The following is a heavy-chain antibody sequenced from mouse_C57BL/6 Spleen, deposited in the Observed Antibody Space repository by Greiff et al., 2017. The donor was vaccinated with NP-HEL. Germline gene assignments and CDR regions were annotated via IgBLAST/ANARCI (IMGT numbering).Heavy chain of an antibody. V-gene: IGHV14-4*01. CDR2: IDPENGDT. J-gene: IGHJ3*01. Sequence: VQLQQSGAELVRPGASVKLSCTASGFNIKDDYMHWVKQRPEQGLEWIGWIDPENGDTEYASKFQGKATITADTSSNTAYMQLSSLTSEDTAVDYCTTGSAWFAYWGQGTLVTVSA. CDR3: TTGSAWFAY. CDR1: GFNIKDDY.